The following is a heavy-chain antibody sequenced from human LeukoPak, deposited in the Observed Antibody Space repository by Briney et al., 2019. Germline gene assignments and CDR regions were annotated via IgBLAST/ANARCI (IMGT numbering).Heavy chain of an antibody. CDR2: IRSKAYGGTT. CDR1: GFTFGDYA. D-gene: IGHD2-15*01. CDR3: AGSGGSCYFTLCFDY. V-gene: IGHV3-49*03. J-gene: IGHJ4*02. Sequence: QPGRSLRLSCTASGFTFGDYAMSWFRQAPGKGLEWVGFIRSKAYGGTTEYAASVKGRFTISRDDSKNTLYLQMNSLRAEDTAVYYCAGSGGSCYFTLCFDYWGQGTLVTVSS.